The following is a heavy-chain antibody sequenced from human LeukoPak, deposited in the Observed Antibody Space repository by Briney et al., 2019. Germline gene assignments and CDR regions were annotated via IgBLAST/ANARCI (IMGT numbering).Heavy chain of an antibody. D-gene: IGHD3-10*01. J-gene: IGHJ5*02. CDR1: GFILSSYW. V-gene: IGHV3-7*01. CDR2: IKPDGSDT. Sequence: GGSLRLSCEASGFILSSYWMSWVRLAPGKGLEWVANIKPDGSDTRQVDSVKGRFTISRDNAKNSLYLQMSGLRGEDTAVCYCARGGASSKPLDAWGQGTLVTVSS. CDR3: ARGGASSKPLDA.